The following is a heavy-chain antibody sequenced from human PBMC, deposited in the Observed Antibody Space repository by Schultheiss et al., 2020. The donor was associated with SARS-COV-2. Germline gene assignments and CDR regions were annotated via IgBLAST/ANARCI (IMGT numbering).Heavy chain of an antibody. CDR3: ARETSGSCDY. V-gene: IGHV3-30*03. CDR2: ISYDGSNK. CDR1: GFTFSSYG. D-gene: IGHD1-26*01. J-gene: IGHJ4*02. Sequence: GESLKISCAASGFTFSSYGMHWVRQAPGKGLEWVAVISYDGSNKYYADSVKGRFTISRDNSKNTLYLQMNSLRAEDTAVYYCARETSGSCDYWGQGTLVTVSS.